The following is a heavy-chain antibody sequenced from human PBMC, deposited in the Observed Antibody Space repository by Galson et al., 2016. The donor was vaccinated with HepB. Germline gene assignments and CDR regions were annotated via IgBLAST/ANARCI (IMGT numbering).Heavy chain of an antibody. CDR3: ATDPHF. CDR1: GGSISGSPYY. V-gene: IGHV4-39*07. Sequence: ETLSFTCTVSGGSISGSPYYWGWIRQPPGKGLEWIGSIYYSGSTYYNPSLKSRVTISLDMSKNQFSLNLNSVTAADTAVYYCATDPHFWGQGTLVTVSS. J-gene: IGHJ4*02. CDR2: IYYSGST.